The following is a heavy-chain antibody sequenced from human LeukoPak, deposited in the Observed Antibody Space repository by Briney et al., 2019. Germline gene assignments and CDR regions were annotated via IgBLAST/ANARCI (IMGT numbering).Heavy chain of an antibody. CDR1: GSTFSSYA. CDR3: AKVSNYYYYYGMDV. Sequence: SGGSLRLSCAASGSTFSSYAMNWVRQAPGKGLEWVSGISGSGGSTNYADSVKGRFTISRDSSKNTLYLQMNSLRAEDTAVYYCAKVSNYYYYYGMDVWGQGTTVTVSS. J-gene: IGHJ6*02. V-gene: IGHV3-23*01. CDR2: ISGSGGST.